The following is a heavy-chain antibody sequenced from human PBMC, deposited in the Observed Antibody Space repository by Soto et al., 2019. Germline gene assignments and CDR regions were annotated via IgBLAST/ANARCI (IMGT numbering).Heavy chain of an antibody. V-gene: IGHV3-74*01. J-gene: IGHJ4*02. CDR1: GFTFSSYW. Sequence: EVPLVESGGGLAQPGGSLRLSCAASGFTFSSYWMHWVRQAPGRGLVWVSRINSDGSITNYADSVKGRFTISRDNAQKTLYLQMNSLRAEDTAVYYCARGIVGATTVDYWGQGTLVTVSS. CDR2: INSDGSIT. CDR3: ARGIVGATTVDY. D-gene: IGHD1-26*01.